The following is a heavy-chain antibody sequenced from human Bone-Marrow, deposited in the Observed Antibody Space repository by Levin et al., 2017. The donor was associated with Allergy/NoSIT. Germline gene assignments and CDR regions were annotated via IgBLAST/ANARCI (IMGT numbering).Heavy chain of an antibody. CDR3: ARGRVSYVFDI. V-gene: IGHV3-7*04. CDR1: GFTFSSYW. D-gene: IGHD3-16*02. CDR2: IKQDGSEK. Sequence: QPGGSLRLSCAASGFTFSSYWMSWVRQAPGKGLERVANIKQDGSEKYYVDSVKGRFTISRDNAKNSLYLQMNSLRAEDTAVYYCARGRVSYVFDIWGQGTMVTVSS. J-gene: IGHJ3*02.